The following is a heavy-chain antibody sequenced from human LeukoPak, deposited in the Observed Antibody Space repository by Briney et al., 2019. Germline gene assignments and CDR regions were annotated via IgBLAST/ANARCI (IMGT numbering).Heavy chain of an antibody. Sequence: GGSLRLSCAASGFTFDDYTTHWVRQAPGKRLEWVSLIIWDGGSTYYADSVKGRLTISRDNSKNSMYLQMNSLRTEDTALYYCAKDIRGGVYSGYDGFVSRGQGTLVTVSS. J-gene: IGHJ4*02. D-gene: IGHD5-12*01. V-gene: IGHV3-43*01. CDR2: IIWDGGST. CDR3: AKDIRGGVYSGYDGFVS. CDR1: GFTFDDYT.